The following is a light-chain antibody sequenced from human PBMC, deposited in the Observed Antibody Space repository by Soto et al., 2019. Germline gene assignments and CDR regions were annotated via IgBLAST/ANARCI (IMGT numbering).Light chain of an antibody. CDR1: QSITSNF. J-gene: IGKJ2*01. Sequence: EIVLTQSPGTLSLSPGERATLSCRASQSITSNFLAWYQQKPGQAPRLLIYGESTRAAGVPDRFSGSGSGTDFTLTITRLEPEDFAVYYCQQYGRSPLMYTFGQGTKLVVK. CDR2: GES. CDR3: QQYGRSPLMYT. V-gene: IGKV3-20*01.